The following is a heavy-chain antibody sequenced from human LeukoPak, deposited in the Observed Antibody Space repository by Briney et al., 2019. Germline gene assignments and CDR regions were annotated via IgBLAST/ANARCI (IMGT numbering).Heavy chain of an antibody. CDR1: GFTLSSLW. D-gene: IGHD6-6*01. J-gene: IGHJ4*02. CDR3: AGEPRQLAY. V-gene: IGHV3-7*03. Sequence: GGSLRLSCAASGFTLSSLWMSWVRHALGKGLEWVSSINPLGSDTRYAESVRGRFTISRDNARNSLFLQMNSLTVEDTATYYCAGEPRQLAYWGQGTLVTVSS. CDR2: INPLGSDT.